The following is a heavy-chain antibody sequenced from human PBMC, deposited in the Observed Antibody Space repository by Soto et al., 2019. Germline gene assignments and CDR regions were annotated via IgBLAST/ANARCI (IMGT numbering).Heavy chain of an antibody. Sequence: QVQLVQSGAEVKKPGSSVKVSCKASGGTFSNYAITWVRQAPGQGLEWLGRIIPIFGTRDYAQKFQGRVTIYADESTTTAYMELSSLRSDDTAVYYCAKDGGREGYFGNWFDTWGQGTLVTVSS. CDR2: IIPIFGTR. V-gene: IGHV1-69*15. D-gene: IGHD2-15*01. CDR1: GGTFSNYA. CDR3: AKDGGREGYFGNWFDT. J-gene: IGHJ5*02.